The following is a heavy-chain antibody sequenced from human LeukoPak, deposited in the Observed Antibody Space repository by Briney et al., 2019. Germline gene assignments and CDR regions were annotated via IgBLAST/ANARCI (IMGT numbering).Heavy chain of an antibody. J-gene: IGHJ4*02. CDR3: TKDEVFSSAWYFDY. CDR2: ISGSGGST. Sequence: GGSLRLSCAASGFTFSSYAMSWVRQAPGKGLEWVSAISGSGGSTYYADSVKGRFTVSRDNSKNTLYLQMNSLRAEDTAVYYCTKDEVFSSAWYFDYWGQGTLVTVSS. D-gene: IGHD6-19*01. V-gene: IGHV3-23*01. CDR1: GFTFSSYA.